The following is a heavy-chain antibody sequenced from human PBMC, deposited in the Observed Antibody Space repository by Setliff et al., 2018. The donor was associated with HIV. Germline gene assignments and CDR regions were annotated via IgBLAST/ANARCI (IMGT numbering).Heavy chain of an antibody. J-gene: IGHJ4*02. CDR2: IYPGDSDI. CDR1: GYKFTSYW. V-gene: IGHV5-51*01. D-gene: IGHD1-1*01. CDR3: ARRASVTNSDDY. Sequence: GESLKISCEGSGYKFTSYWVAWVRQMPGKGLECMGIIYPGDSDIRYSPSFQGQVTISADKSISTAYLQWSSLKASDTAIYYCARRASVTNSDDYWGQGTLVTVSS.